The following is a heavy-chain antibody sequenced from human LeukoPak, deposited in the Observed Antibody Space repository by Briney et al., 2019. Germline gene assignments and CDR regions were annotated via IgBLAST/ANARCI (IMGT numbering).Heavy chain of an antibody. V-gene: IGHV3-48*04. CDR2: ISSSSSTI. CDR1: GFTFSSYS. CDR3: ATYLYPHYGHGWV. Sequence: PGGSLRLSCAASGFTFSSYSMNWVRQAPGKGLEWVSYISSSSSTIYYADSVKGRFTISRDNAKNSLYLQMNSLRAEDTAVYYCATYLYPHYGHGWVWGQGTLVTVSS. J-gene: IGHJ4*02. D-gene: IGHD3-10*01.